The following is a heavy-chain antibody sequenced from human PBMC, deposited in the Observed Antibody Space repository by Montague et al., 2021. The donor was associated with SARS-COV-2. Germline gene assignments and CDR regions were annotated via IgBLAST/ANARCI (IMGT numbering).Heavy chain of an antibody. CDR3: ARGGGYYNYGLDV. Sequence: SETLSLTCTVSGGSISNYYWGWIRQPPGMGLEWIGYIYYSGSTDXSPSLKSRVTISLDTSKNQFSLKVTSVTAADTAVYYCARGGGYYNYGLDVWGPGTTVTVSS. J-gene: IGHJ6*02. CDR1: GGSISNYY. CDR2: IYYSGST. V-gene: IGHV4-59*01. D-gene: IGHD3-22*01.